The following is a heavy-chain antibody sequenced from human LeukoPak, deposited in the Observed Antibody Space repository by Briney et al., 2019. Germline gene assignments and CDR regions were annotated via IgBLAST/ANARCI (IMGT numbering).Heavy chain of an antibody. Sequence: GGSLRLSCAASGFTFSNYVMSWVRQAPGKGLEWVSLISGSGGSTYYADSVKGRFTISRDNSKNTLYLQMNSLRAEDTAVYYCAKHYGDYVGAFDIWGQGTMVTVSS. CDR3: AKHYGDYVGAFDI. D-gene: IGHD4-17*01. V-gene: IGHV3-23*01. CDR2: ISGSGGST. J-gene: IGHJ3*02. CDR1: GFTFSNYV.